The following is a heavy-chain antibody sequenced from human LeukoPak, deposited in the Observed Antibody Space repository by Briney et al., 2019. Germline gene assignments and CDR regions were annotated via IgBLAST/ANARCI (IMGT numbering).Heavy chain of an antibody. J-gene: IGHJ4*02. CDR1: GYTFIDHY. CDR2: IDPNIGNT. V-gene: IGHV1-2*02. D-gene: IGHD3-22*01. Sequence: ASVKVSCKPPGYTFIDHYIHWVRQAPGQGLESMGWIDPNIGNTNYAQKFQGRVTMTRDTSSSTAYIELSRLRSDDTAVYYCARAGHNSESGGYDYWGQGTLVTVSS. CDR3: ARAGHNSESGGYDY.